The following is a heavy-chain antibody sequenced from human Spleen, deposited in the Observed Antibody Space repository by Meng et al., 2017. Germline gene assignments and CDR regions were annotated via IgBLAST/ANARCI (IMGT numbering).Heavy chain of an antibody. CDR3: ARTWIQLWFRDAFDI. V-gene: IGHV4-39*07. J-gene: IGHJ3*02. CDR1: GGSISSSSYY. CDR2: IYYTGST. D-gene: IGHD5-18*01. Sequence: SETLSLTCTVSGGSISSSSYYYWGWIRQPPGKGLEWLGSIYYTGSTYYPPLKSRVTISVDTSKNQFSLKVSSVTAADTAVYYCARTWIQLWFRDAFDIWGQGTMVTVSS.